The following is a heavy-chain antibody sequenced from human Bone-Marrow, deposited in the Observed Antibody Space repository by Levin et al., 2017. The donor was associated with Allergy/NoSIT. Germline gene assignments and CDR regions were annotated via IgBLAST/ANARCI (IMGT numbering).Heavy chain of an antibody. CDR3: VKMNVGVVMVIPAFGALDI. CDR2: ISGRGGST. D-gene: IGHD3-22*01. CDR1: GFSFNSYS. Sequence: GGSLRLSCAASGFSFNSYSMTWVRQAPGKGLEWVSAISGRGGSTYSADSVKGRFTISRDNSKNTLYLQMNNLSAEDTAIYYCVKMNVGVVMVIPAFGALDIWGQGTMVIVSS. V-gene: IGHV3-23*01. J-gene: IGHJ3*02.